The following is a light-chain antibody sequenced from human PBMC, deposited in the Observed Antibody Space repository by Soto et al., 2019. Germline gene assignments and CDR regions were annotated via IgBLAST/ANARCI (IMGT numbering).Light chain of an antibody. CDR1: QSISSY. V-gene: IGKV3-11*01. CDR3: QQRSNLRGVT. J-gene: IGKJ3*01. Sequence: EIVLTQSPATLSLSPGERATLSCRASQSISSYLAWYQQKPGQAPSLLIYDASNRATGIPARFSGSGSGTDFTLTITSLEPEDFAVYYCQQRSNLRGVTVGPETKVD. CDR2: DAS.